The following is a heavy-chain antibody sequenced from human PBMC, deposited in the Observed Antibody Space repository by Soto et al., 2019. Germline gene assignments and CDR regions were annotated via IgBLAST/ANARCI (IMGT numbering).Heavy chain of an antibody. J-gene: IGHJ4*02. CDR3: ARVLYDSSGYYYHFDY. V-gene: IGHV4-59*01. Sequence: SETLSLTCTVSGDSIRNYYWSWIRQPPGKGPEWIGYIYYSGSTNYNPSLKSRVTISVDTSKNQFSLKLSSVTAADTAVYHCARVLYDSSGYYYHFDYWGQGTLVTVSS. CDR2: IYYSGST. CDR1: GDSIRNYY. D-gene: IGHD3-22*01.